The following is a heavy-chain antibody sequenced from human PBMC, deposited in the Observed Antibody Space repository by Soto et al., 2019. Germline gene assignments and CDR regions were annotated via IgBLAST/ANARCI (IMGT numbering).Heavy chain of an antibody. J-gene: IGHJ6*02. Sequence: SVKVSCKASGGTFSSYAISWVRQAPGQGLEWMGGIIPIFGTANYAQKFQGRVTITADESTSTAYMELSSLRSEDTAVYHCARANSGSSQAYYYYGMDVWGQGTTVTVSS. V-gene: IGHV1-69*13. CDR3: ARANSGSSQAYYYYGMDV. CDR2: IIPIFGTA. D-gene: IGHD1-26*01. CDR1: GGTFSSYA.